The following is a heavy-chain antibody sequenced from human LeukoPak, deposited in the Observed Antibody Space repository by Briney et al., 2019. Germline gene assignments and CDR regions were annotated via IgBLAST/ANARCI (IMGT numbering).Heavy chain of an antibody. D-gene: IGHD3-22*01. V-gene: IGHV3-48*02. CDR3: ARGSGYYPLEAFDI. J-gene: IGHJ3*02. CDR1: GFTFSSYS. CDR2: ISSSSSTI. Sequence: GGSLRLSCAASGFTFSSYSMNWVRQAPGKGLEWVSYISSSSSTIYYADSVKGRFTISRDNAKNSLYLQMNSLRDEDTAVYYCARGSGYYPLEAFDIWGQGTMVTVSS.